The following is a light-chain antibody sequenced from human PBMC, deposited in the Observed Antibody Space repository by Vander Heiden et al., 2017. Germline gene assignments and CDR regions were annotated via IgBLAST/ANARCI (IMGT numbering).Light chain of an antibody. CDR2: GAS. CDR1: QSVSSSY. CDR3: QQDCSSHT. J-gene: IGKJ4*01. V-gene: IGKV3-20*01. Sequence: EIVLTQSPGTLSLSPGERATLSCRASQSVSSSYLAWYKQKPGQAPRLLIYGASSRATGIPDRFSGSGSGTDFTLTISRLEPEDFAVYYCQQDCSSHTFGGGTKVEIK.